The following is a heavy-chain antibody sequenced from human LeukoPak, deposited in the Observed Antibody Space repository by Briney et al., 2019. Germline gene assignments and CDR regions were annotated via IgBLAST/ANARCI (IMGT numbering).Heavy chain of an antibody. J-gene: IGHJ4*02. CDR1: GGTFTIYA. D-gene: IGHD3-9*01. V-gene: IGHV1-69*13. CDR3: ARSSYYDILTGIDY. CDR2: IIPIFGTA. Sequence: ASLKVSCKASGGTFTIYAISWVRQAPGQGLEWMGGIIPIFGTANYAKKFQGRVTITADESTSTAYMELSSLRSEHTAVYYCARSSYYDILTGIDYWGQGTLVSVPS.